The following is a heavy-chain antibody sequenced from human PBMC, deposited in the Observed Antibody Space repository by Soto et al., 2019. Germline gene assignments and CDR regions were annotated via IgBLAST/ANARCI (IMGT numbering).Heavy chain of an antibody. J-gene: IGHJ6*02. V-gene: IGHV1-46*02. CDR2: INPSGGST. CDR1: GYTFNSYY. Sequence: GASVKVSCKASGYTFNSYYMHWVRQDHEQGLEWMGIINPSGGSTSYAQKFQGRVTMTRDTSTSTVYMELSSLRSEDTAVYYCAREPTIAVAGTGLDYYGMDVWGQGTTVTVSS. D-gene: IGHD6-19*01. CDR3: AREPTIAVAGTGLDYYGMDV.